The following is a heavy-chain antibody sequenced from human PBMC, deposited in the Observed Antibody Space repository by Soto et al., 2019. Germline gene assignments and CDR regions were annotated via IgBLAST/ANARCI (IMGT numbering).Heavy chain of an antibody. J-gene: IGHJ5*02. CDR3: ARHSQGRDYYGYSNWFDP. CDR2: IYSSGRT. D-gene: IGHD2-21*02. Sequence: QLRVQESGPGLVKPSETLSLTCSVTGVSMSGGNYFWGWIRQPPEKALEWIGSIYSSGRTIYNPSLQSRVPISVDTSMPHFSLKLTFVTAADTALYFCARHSQGRDYYGYSNWFDPWGQGTLVTVSS. CDR1: GVSMSGGNYF. V-gene: IGHV4-39*01.